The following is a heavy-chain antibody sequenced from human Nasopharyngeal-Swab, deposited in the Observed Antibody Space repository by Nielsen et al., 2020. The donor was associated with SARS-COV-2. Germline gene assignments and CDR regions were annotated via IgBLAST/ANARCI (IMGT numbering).Heavy chain of an antibody. CDR2: ISSSSSYI. CDR1: GFTFSSYS. Sequence: GESLKISCAASGFTFSSYSMNWVRQAPGKGLEWVSSISSSSSYIYYADSVKGRFTISRDNAKNSLYLQMNSLRAEDTAVYYCARDGVTIFGVVGYYCYMDVWGKGTTVTVSS. CDR3: ARDGVTIFGVVGYYCYMDV. V-gene: IGHV3-21*01. J-gene: IGHJ6*03. D-gene: IGHD3-3*01.